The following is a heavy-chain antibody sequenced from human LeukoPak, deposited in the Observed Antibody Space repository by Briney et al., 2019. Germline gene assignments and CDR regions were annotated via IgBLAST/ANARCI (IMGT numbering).Heavy chain of an antibody. CDR2: ISSSSSTI. J-gene: IGHJ3*02. CDR1: GFTFSSYS. Sequence: PGGSLRLSCAASGFTFSSYSMNWVRQAPGKGLEWVSYISSSSSTIYYADSVKGRFTISRDNAKNSLYLQMNSLRAEDTAVYYCARAGGVGSSGWYDVDDAFDIWGQGTMVTVSS. CDR3: ARAGGVGSSGWYDVDDAFDI. V-gene: IGHV3-48*04. D-gene: IGHD6-19*01.